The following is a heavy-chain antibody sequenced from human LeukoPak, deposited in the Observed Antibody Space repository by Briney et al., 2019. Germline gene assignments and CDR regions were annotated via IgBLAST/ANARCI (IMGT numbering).Heavy chain of an antibody. CDR3: ATMGGSSWYWFGY. J-gene: IGHJ5*01. V-gene: IGHV4-59*01. CDR1: GGSISSYY. D-gene: IGHD6-13*01. Sequence: PSETLSLTCTVSGGSISSYYWSWIRQPPGKGLEWIGYIYYSGSTNYNPSLKSRVTISVDTSKNQFSLKLGSVTAADTAVYYCATMGGSSWYWFGYWGQGTLVTVSS. CDR2: IYYSGST.